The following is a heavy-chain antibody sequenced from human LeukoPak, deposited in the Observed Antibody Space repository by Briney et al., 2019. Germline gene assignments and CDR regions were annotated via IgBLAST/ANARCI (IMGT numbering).Heavy chain of an antibody. D-gene: IGHD5-18*01. CDR2: IYYSGST. J-gene: IGHJ5*02. CDR1: GGSISSGDYY. CDR3: ARGYTAMVTNWFDP. Sequence: PSETLSLTCTVSGGSISSGDYYWSWIRQPLGKGLEWIGYIYYSGSTYYNPSLKSRVTISVDTSKNQFSLKLSSVTAADTAVYYCARGYTAMVTNWFDPWGQGTLVTVSS. V-gene: IGHV4-30-4*08.